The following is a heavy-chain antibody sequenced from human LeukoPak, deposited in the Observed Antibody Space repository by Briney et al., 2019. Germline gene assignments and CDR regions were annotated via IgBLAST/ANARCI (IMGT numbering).Heavy chain of an antibody. CDR1: GFTFSSYG. D-gene: IGHD3-10*01. V-gene: IGHV3-30*03. CDR2: ISYDGSNK. CDR3: PRGPPFFTN. Sequence: GGSLRLSCAASGFTFSSYGMHWVRQAPGKGLEWVAVISYDGSNKYYADSVKGRFTISRDNSKNTLYLQMNSLRDEDTAVYYCPRGPPFFTNWGQGTLVTVSS. J-gene: IGHJ4*02.